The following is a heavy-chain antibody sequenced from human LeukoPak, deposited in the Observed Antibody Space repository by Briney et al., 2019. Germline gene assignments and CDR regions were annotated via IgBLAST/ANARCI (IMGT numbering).Heavy chain of an antibody. D-gene: IGHD3-3*01. Sequence: SQTLSLTCAISGDRVSSNSAAWNWIRQSPSRGLEWLGRTYYRYRWYNDYAVSVKSRITINPDTSKNQFSLQLNSVTPEDTAVYYCARESYYDFWSGYSHRSNWFDPWGQGTLVTVSS. V-gene: IGHV6-1*01. J-gene: IGHJ5*02. CDR1: GDRVSSNSAA. CDR3: ARESYYDFWSGYSHRSNWFDP. CDR2: TYYRYRWYN.